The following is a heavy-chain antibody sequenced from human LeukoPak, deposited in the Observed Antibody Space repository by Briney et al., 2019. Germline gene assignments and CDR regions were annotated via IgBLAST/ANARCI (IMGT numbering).Heavy chain of an antibody. CDR3: AISSGSLAKLDY. J-gene: IGHJ4*02. CDR1: GFTFSSYG. V-gene: IGHV3-23*01. Sequence: KPGGSLRLSCAASGFTFSSYGMSWVRQAPGKGLEWVSAISGSGDSTYYADSVKGRFTISRDNSKNTMYVQMNSLRAEDTAVYYCAISSGSLAKLDYWGQGTLVTVSS. D-gene: IGHD3-22*01. CDR2: ISGSGDST.